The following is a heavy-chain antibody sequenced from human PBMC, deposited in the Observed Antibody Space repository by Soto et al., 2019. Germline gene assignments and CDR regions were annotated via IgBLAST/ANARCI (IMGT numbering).Heavy chain of an antibody. CDR2: INHSGST. V-gene: IGHV4-34*01. CDR1: GGSFSGYY. D-gene: IGHD6-13*01. Sequence: KPSETLSLTCAVYGGSFSGYYWSWIRQPPGKGLEWIGEINHSGSTNYNPSLKSRVTISVDTSKNQFSLKLSSVTAADTAVYYCARVMYSSSWYLGDYYYYYGMDVWGQGTTVTVSS. CDR3: ARVMYSSSWYLGDYYYYYGMDV. J-gene: IGHJ6*02.